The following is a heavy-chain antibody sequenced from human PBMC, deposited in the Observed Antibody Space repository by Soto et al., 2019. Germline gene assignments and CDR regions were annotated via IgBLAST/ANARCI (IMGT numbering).Heavy chain of an antibody. J-gene: IGHJ4*02. CDR3: ARGLRIYYDRSGLHY. Sequence: EVQLVESGGGLVQPGGSLRLSCAASGFTLSNYEMNWVRQTPGKGLEWVSYISYTGSTIYYADSVRGRFTISRDNSKNSLYLQMNSLRAEDTAVYYCARGLRIYYDRSGLHYWGQGTLVTVSS. D-gene: IGHD3-22*01. V-gene: IGHV3-48*03. CDR1: GFTLSNYE. CDR2: ISYTGSTI.